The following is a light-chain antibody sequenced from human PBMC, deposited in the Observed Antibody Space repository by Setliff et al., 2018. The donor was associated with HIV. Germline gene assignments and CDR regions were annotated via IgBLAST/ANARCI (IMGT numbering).Light chain of an antibody. CDR3: CSHAGTSFV. V-gene: IGLV2-11*01. Sequence: LTQPRSVSGPPGQSVTISCTGSSSDVGDYSYVSWYQQHPGKAPKVIIYDVDKRPSGVPERFSASRSGTTASLTISGLQADDEADYYCCSHAGTSFVFGIGTKV. J-gene: IGLJ1*01. CDR2: DVD. CDR1: SSDVGDYSY.